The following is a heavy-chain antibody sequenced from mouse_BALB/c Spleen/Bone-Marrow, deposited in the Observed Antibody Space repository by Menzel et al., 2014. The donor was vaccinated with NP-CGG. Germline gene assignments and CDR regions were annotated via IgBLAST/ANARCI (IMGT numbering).Heavy chain of an antibody. D-gene: IGHD4-1*01. CDR1: GYTFTSYY. CDR3: ARKENWAYAMDY. J-gene: IGHJ4*01. Sequence: QVHVKQPGPELVKPGASVKMSCKASGYTFTSYYIHWVKQRPGQGLEWIGWIYPGDGSTKYNEKFKGKTTLTADKSSSTAFMLLSSLTSEDSAIYFCARKENWAYAMDYWGQGTSVTVSS. V-gene: IGHV1S56*01. CDR2: IYPGDGST.